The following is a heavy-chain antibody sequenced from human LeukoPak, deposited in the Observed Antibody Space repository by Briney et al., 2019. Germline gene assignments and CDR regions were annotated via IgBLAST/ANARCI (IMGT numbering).Heavy chain of an antibody. CDR1: VFIFSTYG. D-gene: IGHD3-10*01. CDR2: IWYDGSNR. J-gene: IGHJ3*02. V-gene: IGHV3-33*01. Sequence: GGSLRLSCAASVFIFSTYGTHGVRRPPARGLEGVAVIWYDGSNRNYADSVKGRFTISRDNSKNTVYLQMNSLRGEDTAVYYCARERGSGSHYAIDIWGQGTMVTVSS. CDR3: ARERGSGSHYAIDI.